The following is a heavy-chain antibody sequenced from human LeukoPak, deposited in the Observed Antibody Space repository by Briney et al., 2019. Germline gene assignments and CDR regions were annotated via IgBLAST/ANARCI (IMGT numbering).Heavy chain of an antibody. Sequence: ASVTVSYKASGYTFTDYYMHWVRQAPGQGIEWMGWINPNDGDTNYAQKFQGMVTITSDTSISTTHMEVSKLRSDDTAVYYCSRANCLYCSSSSCLFDYWGQGTLVTVSS. CDR3: SRANCLYCSSSSCLFDY. CDR1: GYTFTDYY. J-gene: IGHJ4*02. D-gene: IGHD2-2*01. CDR2: INPNDGDT. V-gene: IGHV1-2*02.